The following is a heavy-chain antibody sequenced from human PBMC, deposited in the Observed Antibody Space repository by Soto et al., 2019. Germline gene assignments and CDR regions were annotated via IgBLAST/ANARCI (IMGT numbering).Heavy chain of an antibody. Sequence: PGESLKISCKGSGYSFTNYWIGWVRQMPGKDLEWIGIIYPEDSETRYSPSFQGQVTISADKSISTAYLQWSSLKASDTAMYYCARLRGSWFDPWGQGTLVTVSS. CDR3: ARLRGSWFDP. CDR1: GYSFTNYW. J-gene: IGHJ5*02. V-gene: IGHV5-51*01. CDR2: IYPEDSET.